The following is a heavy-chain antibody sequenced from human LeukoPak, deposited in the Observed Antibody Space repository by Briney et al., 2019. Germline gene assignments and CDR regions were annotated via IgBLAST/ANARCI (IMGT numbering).Heavy chain of an antibody. CDR3: ARQGSITMIDGAFDI. CDR2: IYPGDSDT. D-gene: IGHD3-22*01. Sequence: GESLKISCKGSGYSFTSYWIGWVRQMPGKGLEWMGIIYPGDSDTRYSPSFQGQVTISADKSISTAYLQWSSLKASDTAMYYCARQGSITMIDGAFDIWGQGTMVTVSS. V-gene: IGHV5-51*01. CDR1: GYSFTSYW. J-gene: IGHJ3*02.